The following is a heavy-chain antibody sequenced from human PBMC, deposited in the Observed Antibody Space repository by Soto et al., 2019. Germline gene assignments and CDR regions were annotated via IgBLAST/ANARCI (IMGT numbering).Heavy chain of an antibody. D-gene: IGHD5-18*01. V-gene: IGHV3-74*01. CDR2: ITRDGSST. J-gene: IGHJ4*02. CDR1: GFSLSDYW. Sequence: EVQLVESGGGLVQPGGSLRLSCAASGFSLSDYWMHWVRQAPGEGLVWLSRITRDGSSTNYADSVMGRFTISRDNAKNTLYLQVNSLRGEDTAVYYCARGANGYYYFDYWGQGTLVTVSS. CDR3: ARGANGYYYFDY.